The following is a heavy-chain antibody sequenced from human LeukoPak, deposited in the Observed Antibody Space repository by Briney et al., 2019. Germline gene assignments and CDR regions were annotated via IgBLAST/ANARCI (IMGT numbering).Heavy chain of an antibody. D-gene: IGHD3-10*01. CDR2: INAGNGNT. J-gene: IGHJ4*02. CDR3: ARGSGSYYFDY. Sequence: ASVNVSCKASGYPFTTYTMHWVRQAPGQSLEWMGWINAGNGNTKYSQNFQGRVTITRDTSARTAYMELSSLRSEDTAVYYCARGSGSYYFDYWGQGTLVTVSS. V-gene: IGHV1-3*01. CDR1: GYPFTTYT.